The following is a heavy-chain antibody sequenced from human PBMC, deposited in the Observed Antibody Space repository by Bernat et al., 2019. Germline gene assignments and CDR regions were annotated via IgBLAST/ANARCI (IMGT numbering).Heavy chain of an antibody. Sequence: QVQLVESGGGVVQPGRSLRLSCAASGFTFSSYGMHWVRQAPGKGLEWVAVIWYDGSNKYYADSVKGRFTISRDNSKNTLYLQMNSLRAEDTAVYYCARARTVTNFYFDYGGQGTLVTVSS. CDR3: ARARTVTNFYFDY. J-gene: IGHJ4*02. CDR1: GFTFSSYG. V-gene: IGHV3-33*01. CDR2: IWYDGSNK. D-gene: IGHD4-4*01.